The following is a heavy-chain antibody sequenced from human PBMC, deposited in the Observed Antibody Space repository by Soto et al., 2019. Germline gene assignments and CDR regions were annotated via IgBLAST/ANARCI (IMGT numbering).Heavy chain of an antibody. V-gene: IGHV1-18*01. D-gene: IGHD1-1*01. CDR1: GYAFTTYG. J-gene: IGHJ4*02. Sequence: QVHLVQSGAEVKKPGASVKVSCKGSGYAFTTYGITWVRQAPGQGLEWMGWISAHNGNTNYAQKLQGRVTVTRDTSTSTAYVELRSLRSDATAMYYCARGRYGDYWGQGALVTVSS. CDR2: ISAHNGNT. CDR3: ARGRYGDY.